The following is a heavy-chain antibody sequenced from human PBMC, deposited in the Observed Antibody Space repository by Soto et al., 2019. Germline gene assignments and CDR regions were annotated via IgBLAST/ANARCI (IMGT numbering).Heavy chain of an antibody. V-gene: IGHV3-15*01. D-gene: IGHD1-7*01. J-gene: IGHJ4*02. CDR2: VRSKADGGTT. Sequence: GGSLRLSCAASGFTFANAWMSWVRQAPGKGLEWVGRVRSKADGGTTDYAAPVKGRFTISRDDSENTLYLQMNSLKIDDTAVYYCRRDWDYPVLWGQGTLVTVS. CDR3: RRDWDYPVL. CDR1: GFTFANAW.